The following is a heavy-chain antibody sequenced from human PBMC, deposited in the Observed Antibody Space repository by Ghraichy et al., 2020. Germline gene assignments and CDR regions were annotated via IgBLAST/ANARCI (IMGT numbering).Heavy chain of an antibody. D-gene: IGHD3-22*01. CDR3: ARGRGYYDSSGYQNFDY. Sequence: SETLSLTCTVSGGSISSYYWSWIRQPPGKGLEWIGYIYYSGSTNYNPSLKSRVTISVDTSKNQFSLKLSSVTAADTAVYYCARGRGYYDSSGYQNFDYWGQGTLVTVSS. CDR2: IYYSGST. CDR1: GGSISSYY. J-gene: IGHJ4*02. V-gene: IGHV4-59*01.